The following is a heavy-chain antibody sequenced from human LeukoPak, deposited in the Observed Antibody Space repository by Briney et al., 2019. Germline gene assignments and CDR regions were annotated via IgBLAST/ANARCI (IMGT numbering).Heavy chain of an antibody. Sequence: PGGSLRLSCVASGFTFSTYDMTWVRQAPGKGLEWVSGISGSGGSTYYADSVEGRFTISRDNSKNTLYLQMNSLRAEDTAVYYCAKDLVEADYWGQGTLVTVSS. CDR2: ISGSGGST. J-gene: IGHJ4*02. V-gene: IGHV3-23*01. CDR3: AKDLVEADY. CDR1: GFTFSTYD. D-gene: IGHD3-16*02.